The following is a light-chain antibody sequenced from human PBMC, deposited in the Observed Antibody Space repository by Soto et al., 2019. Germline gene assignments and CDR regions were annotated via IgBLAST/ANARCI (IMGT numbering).Light chain of an antibody. Sequence: DIQMTQYPSSLSASVGDRVTITCRASQGISNYLAWYQQKPGKVPKLLIYAASTLQSGVPSRFSGSGSGTDFTLTISSLQPEDVATYYCQKYNSALFGQGTRLEI. CDR2: AAS. CDR3: QKYNSAL. V-gene: IGKV1-27*01. J-gene: IGKJ5*01. CDR1: QGISNY.